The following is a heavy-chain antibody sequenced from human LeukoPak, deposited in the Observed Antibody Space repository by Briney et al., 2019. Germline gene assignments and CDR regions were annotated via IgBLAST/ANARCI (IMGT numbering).Heavy chain of an antibody. D-gene: IGHD3-22*01. V-gene: IGHV3-30*02. Sequence: PGGSLRLSCAASGISFSSFGMHWVRQAPGKGLEWVTFIRYDGLNKYYADSVKGRFTISRDNSKNTLYLQMNSLGPEDTAVYYCAKSQNYYDNSGYYYLDYWGQGNLVTVSS. CDR2: IRYDGLNK. CDR3: AKSQNYYDNSGYYYLDY. J-gene: IGHJ4*02. CDR1: GISFSSFG.